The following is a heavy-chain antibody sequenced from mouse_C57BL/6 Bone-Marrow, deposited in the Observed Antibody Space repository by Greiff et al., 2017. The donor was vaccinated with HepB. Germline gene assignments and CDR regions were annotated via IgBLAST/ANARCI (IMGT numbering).Heavy chain of an antibody. CDR3: ASNYPLYFYAMDY. V-gene: IGHV1-64*01. D-gene: IGHD2-1*01. CDR2: IHPNSGST. Sequence: QVQLQQPGAELVKPGASVKLSCKASGYTFTSYWMHWVKQRPGQGLEWIGMIHPNSGSTNYHEKFKSKATLTVDKSSRTAYMQLSSLTSEYSAVYYCASNYPLYFYAMDYWGQGTSVTVSS. J-gene: IGHJ4*01. CDR1: GYTFTSYW.